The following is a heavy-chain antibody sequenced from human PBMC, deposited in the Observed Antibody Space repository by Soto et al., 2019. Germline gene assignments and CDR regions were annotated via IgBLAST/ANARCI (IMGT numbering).Heavy chain of an antibody. CDR3: ARDVGWLQTYYYFDY. CDR1: GGTFSSYT. Sequence: GASVKVSCKASGGTFSSYTISWVRQAPGQGLEWMGRIIPILGIANYAQKFQGRVTITADKSTSTAYMELSSLRSEDTAVYYCARDVGWLQTYYYFDYWGQGTLVTSPQ. D-gene: IGHD5-12*01. J-gene: IGHJ4*02. CDR2: IIPILGIA. V-gene: IGHV1-69*04.